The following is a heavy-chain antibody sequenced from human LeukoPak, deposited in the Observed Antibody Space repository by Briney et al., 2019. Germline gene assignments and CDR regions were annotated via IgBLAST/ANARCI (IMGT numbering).Heavy chain of an antibody. CDR3: LRGRKIQVVAM. D-gene: IGHD2-15*01. CDR1: GGSINSYY. J-gene: IGHJ4*02. V-gene: IGHV4-4*07. CDR2: IYTSGST. Sequence: SETLSLTCTVSGGSINSYYWSWIRQPAGKGLEWIGRIYTSGSTNYNPSLKSRVSMSVDTSKNQFSLKLTSGPAPDTTEYYCLRGRKIQVVAMWGQESWSPSPQ.